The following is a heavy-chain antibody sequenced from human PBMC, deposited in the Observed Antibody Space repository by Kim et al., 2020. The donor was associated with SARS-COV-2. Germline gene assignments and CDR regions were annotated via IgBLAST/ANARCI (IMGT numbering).Heavy chain of an antibody. J-gene: IGHJ4*02. Sequence: GGSLRLSCAASGFTFSSYSMNWVRQAPGKGLEWVSPINSSSSNIYYADSVKGRFTISRDNAKNSLYLQMNSLRAEDTAVYYCARDSGYDRKPAFDYWGQGTLVTVSS. CDR1: GFTFSSYS. V-gene: IGHV3-21*01. CDR3: ARDSGYDRKPAFDY. CDR2: INSSSSNI. D-gene: IGHD5-12*01.